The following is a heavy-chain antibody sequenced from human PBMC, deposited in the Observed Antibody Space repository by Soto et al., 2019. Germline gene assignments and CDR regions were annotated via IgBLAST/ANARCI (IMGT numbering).Heavy chain of an antibody. CDR2: IYPGDSDT. D-gene: IGHD6-13*01. Sequence: GESLKISCKGSGYSFTSYWIGWVRQMPGKGLEWMGIIYPGDSDTRYSPSFQGQVTISADKSISTAYLQWSSLKASDTAMYYWARHKQGSFHPFDCWGQGTLVTVSS. CDR1: GYSFTSYW. V-gene: IGHV5-51*01. J-gene: IGHJ5*01. CDR3: ARHKQGSFHPFDC.